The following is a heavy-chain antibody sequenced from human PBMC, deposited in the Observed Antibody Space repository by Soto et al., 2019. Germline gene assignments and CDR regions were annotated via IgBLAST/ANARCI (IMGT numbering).Heavy chain of an antibody. D-gene: IGHD6-13*01. Sequence: SQTLSLTCALSGDSVSSNSAAWNWIRQSPSRGLEWLGRTYYRSKWYNDYAVSVKSRITINPDTSKNQFSLQLNSVTPEDTAVYYCARDRIAAAGRLDYYYGMDVWGQGTTVTVSS. CDR3: ARDRIAAAGRLDYYYGMDV. V-gene: IGHV6-1*01. CDR2: TYYRSKWYN. CDR1: GDSVSSNSAA. J-gene: IGHJ6*02.